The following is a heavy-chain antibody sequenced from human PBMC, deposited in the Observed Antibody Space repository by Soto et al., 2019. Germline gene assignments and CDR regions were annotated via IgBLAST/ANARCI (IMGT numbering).Heavy chain of an antibody. CDR3: AKDDLFWFGEPQSLFDY. Sequence: EVQLLESGGGLVQPGGSLRLSCAASGFTFSSYAMSWVRQAPGKGLEWVSAISGSGGSTYYADSVKGRFTISRDNSKNTLYLQMNSLRAEDTAVYYCAKDDLFWFGEPQSLFDYWGQGTLVTVSS. CDR2: ISGSGGST. D-gene: IGHD3-10*01. V-gene: IGHV3-23*01. CDR1: GFTFSSYA. J-gene: IGHJ4*02.